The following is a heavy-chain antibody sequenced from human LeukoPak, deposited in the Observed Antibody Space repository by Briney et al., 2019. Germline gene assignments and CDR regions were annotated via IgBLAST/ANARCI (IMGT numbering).Heavy chain of an antibody. CDR2: IYYSVST. D-gene: IGHD3-22*01. V-gene: IGHV4-30-4*08. CDR3: ARYHYYDSSGYTYYFDY. J-gene: IGHJ4*02. CDR1: GGSISSGDYY. Sequence: SETLSLTRTVSGGSISSGDYYWSCIRQPPGKGLEWVGYIYYSVSTYYNPSLKRLVTISVDTSKNQFSLKLSSVTAADTAVYCCARYHYYDSSGYTYYFDYWGQGTLVTVSS.